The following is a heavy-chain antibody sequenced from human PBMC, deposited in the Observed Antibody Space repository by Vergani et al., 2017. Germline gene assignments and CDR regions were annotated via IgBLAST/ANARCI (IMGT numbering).Heavy chain of an antibody. J-gene: IGHJ1*01. CDR1: GFTSSYYG. CDR2: ISYDGTQK. CDR3: ATNSGGTPCCHRGNFRE. D-gene: IGHD2-15*01. V-gene: IGHV3-30*03. Sequence: QVHLVESGGGVVQPGRSLRLSCVVSGFTSSYYGMHWVRQAPGKGLEWVAVISYDGTQKYYADSVKGRFTISRDNSKSTLYLQMNSLRTEDTAVYYCATNSGGTPCCHRGNFREWGRGTLVTVSS.